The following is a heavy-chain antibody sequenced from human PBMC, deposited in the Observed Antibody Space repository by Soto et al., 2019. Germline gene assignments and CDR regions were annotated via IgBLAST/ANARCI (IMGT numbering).Heavy chain of an antibody. V-gene: IGHV1-69*13. D-gene: IGHD6-13*01. CDR1: GVTFSSYA. Sequence: GASVKVSCKASGVTFSSYAISWARQAPGQGLEWMGGIIPIFGTANYAQKFQGRVTITADESTSTAYMELSSLRSEDTAVYYRARSTAGTDYYYGMDVWGQGTTVTVSS. CDR3: ARSTAGTDYYYGMDV. J-gene: IGHJ6*02. CDR2: IIPIFGTA.